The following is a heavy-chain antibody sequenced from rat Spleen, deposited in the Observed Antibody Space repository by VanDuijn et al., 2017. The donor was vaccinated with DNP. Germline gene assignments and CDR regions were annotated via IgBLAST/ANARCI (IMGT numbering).Heavy chain of an antibody. Sequence: EVQLVESGGGLVQPGRSLKLSCAASGFTFSNYGMAWVRQAPTKGLEWVASISTGGGNTYYRDSLKGRFTSPRDNAKNTQYLQMDSLRSEDTATYYCARRHYYSSSLCFDYWGQGVMVTVSS. V-gene: IGHV5S13*01. CDR1: GFTFSNYG. CDR2: ISTGGGNT. J-gene: IGHJ2*01. D-gene: IGHD1-2*01. CDR3: ARRHYYSSSLCFDY.